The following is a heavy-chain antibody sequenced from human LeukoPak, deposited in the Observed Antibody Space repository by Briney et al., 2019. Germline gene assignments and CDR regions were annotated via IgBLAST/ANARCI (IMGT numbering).Heavy chain of an antibody. V-gene: IGHV4-34*01. J-gene: IGHJ4*02. CDR3: ARVKDHYFDY. CDR2: INHSGST. Sequence: SETLSLTCAVYGGSFSGYYWSWIRQPPGKGLEWIGEINHSGSTNYSPSLKSRVTISVDTSKNQFSLKLSSVTAADTAVYYCARVKDHYFDYWGQGTLVTVSS. CDR1: GGSFSGYY.